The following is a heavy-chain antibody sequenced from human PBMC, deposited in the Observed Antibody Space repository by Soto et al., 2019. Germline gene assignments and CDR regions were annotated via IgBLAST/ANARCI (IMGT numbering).Heavy chain of an antibody. CDR2: ISAYNGNT. V-gene: IGHV1-18*01. D-gene: IGHD2-15*01. Sequence: QVQLVQSGAEVKKPGASVKVSCKASGYTFTSYVISWVRQAPGQGLEWMGWISAYNGNTNYAQKLQGRVTMTTDTSTSTAYMELRSLRSDDTAVYYCARELAGYCSGGSCQTYYYYYMDVWGKGTTVTVSS. CDR1: GYTFTSYV. J-gene: IGHJ6*03. CDR3: ARELAGYCSGGSCQTYYYYYMDV.